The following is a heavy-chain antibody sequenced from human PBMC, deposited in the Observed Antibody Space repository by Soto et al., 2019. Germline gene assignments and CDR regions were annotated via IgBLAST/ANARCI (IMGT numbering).Heavy chain of an antibody. CDR2: IRSKAYGGTT. D-gene: IGHD3-3*01. V-gene: IGHV3-49*03. Sequence: GGSLRLSCTASGFTFGDYAMSWFRQAPGKGLEWVGFIRSKAYGGTTEYAASVKGRFTISRDDSKSIAYLQMNGLKTEDTAVYYCTSNDFWSGYYPPPGYYYYMDVWGKGTTVTVSS. CDR3: TSNDFWSGYYPPPGYYYYMDV. CDR1: GFTFGDYA. J-gene: IGHJ6*03.